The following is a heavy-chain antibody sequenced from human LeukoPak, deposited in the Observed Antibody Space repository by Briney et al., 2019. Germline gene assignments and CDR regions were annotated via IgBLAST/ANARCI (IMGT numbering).Heavy chain of an antibody. CDR3: ARDDTTGWQWLVFDS. Sequence: HPGRSLRLSCAASGFTFSSYWMSWVRQAPGKGLEWVANIKQDGSEKYYVDSVKGRFTISRDNAKNSLYLQMNSLRAEDTAVYYCARDDTTGWQWLVFDSWGQGTLVTVSS. CDR2: IKQDGSEK. D-gene: IGHD6-19*01. V-gene: IGHV3-7*04. CDR1: GFTFSSYW. J-gene: IGHJ4*02.